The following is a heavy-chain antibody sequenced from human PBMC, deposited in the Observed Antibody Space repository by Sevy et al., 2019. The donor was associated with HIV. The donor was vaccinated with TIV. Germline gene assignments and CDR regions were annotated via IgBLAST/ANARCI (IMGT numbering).Heavy chain of an antibody. J-gene: IGHJ6*02. CDR1: GFTFSSYG. D-gene: IGHD2-15*01. V-gene: IGHV3-30*02. CDR2: IRYDGSNK. CDR3: AKDGASGYGGNFYYYGMDV. Sequence: GGSLRLSCAASGFTFSSYGMHWVRQAPGNGLEWVAFIRYDGSNKYYADSVKGRFTISRDNSKNTLYLQMNSLRAEDTAVYYCAKDGASGYGGNFYYYGMDVWGQGTTVTVSS.